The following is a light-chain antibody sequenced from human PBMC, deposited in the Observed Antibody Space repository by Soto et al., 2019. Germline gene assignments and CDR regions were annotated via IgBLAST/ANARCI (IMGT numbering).Light chain of an antibody. V-gene: IGLV2-23*02. CDR2: KVS. J-gene: IGLJ1*01. CDR3: CSYAGSNWGYV. Sequence: QSALTQPASVSGSPGQSITISCTGTSSDIGSDHLVSWYQHHSGKAPKLIIYKVSQWPSGVSDRFSASKSGSTASLTISGLQAEDEADYYCCSYAGSNWGYVFGTGTKLTVL. CDR1: SSDIGSDHL.